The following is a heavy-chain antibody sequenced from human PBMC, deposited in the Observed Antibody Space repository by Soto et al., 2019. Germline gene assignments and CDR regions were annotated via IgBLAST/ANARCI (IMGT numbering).Heavy chain of an antibody. CDR3: ARHVVYCESSGYYSGFDP. CDR1: GGSISSSSYY. V-gene: IGHV4-39*01. CDR2: IYYSGST. D-gene: IGHD3-22*01. J-gene: IGHJ5*02. Sequence: SETLSLTCTVSGGSISSSSYYWGWIRQPPGKGLEWIGSIYYSGSTYYNPSLKSRVTISVDTSKNQFSRKLSSVTAADTAVYYCARHVVYCESSGYYSGFDPWGHGTLVTVSS.